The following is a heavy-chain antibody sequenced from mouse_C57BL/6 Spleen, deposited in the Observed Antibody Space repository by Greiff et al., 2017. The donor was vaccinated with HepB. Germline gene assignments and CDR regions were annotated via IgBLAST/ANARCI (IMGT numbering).Heavy chain of an antibody. V-gene: IGHV1-15*01. CDR3: TKGGIMITYYFDY. Sequence: VQLQESGAELVRPGASVTLSCKASGYTFTDYEMHWVKQTPVHGLEWIGAIDPETGGTAYNQKFKGKAILTADKSSSTAYMELRSLTSEDSAVYYCTKGGIMITYYFDYWGQGTTLTVSS. J-gene: IGHJ2*01. CDR2: IDPETGGT. D-gene: IGHD2-4*01. CDR1: GYTFTDYE.